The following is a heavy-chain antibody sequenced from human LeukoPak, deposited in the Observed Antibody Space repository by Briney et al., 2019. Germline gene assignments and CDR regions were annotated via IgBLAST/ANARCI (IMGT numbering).Heavy chain of an antibody. J-gene: IGHJ1*01. CDR2: ISSSSSTI. V-gene: IGHV3-48*04. D-gene: IGHD6-13*01. CDR3: ASPQYSSSWHPSTYFQH. CDR1: GFTFSSFG. Sequence: QPGRPLRLSCAASGFTFSSFGMHWVRQAPGKGLEWVSYISSSSSTIYYADSVKGRFTISRDNAKNSLYLQMSSLRAEDTAVYYCASPQYSSSWHPSTYFQHWGQGTLVTVSS.